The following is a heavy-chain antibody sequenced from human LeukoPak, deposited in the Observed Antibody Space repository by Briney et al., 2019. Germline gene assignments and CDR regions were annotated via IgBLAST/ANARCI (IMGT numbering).Heavy chain of an antibody. CDR2: VLPIFGTA. CDR1: GGTFGRYV. J-gene: IGHJ5*02. CDR3: ARDRGGLDP. Sequence: SVKVSCKPSGGTFGRYVISGVRQAPGQGLDWMGGVLPIFGTADYAQKFQGRVTITADASTNTAYMELKSLPSEDTAVYYCARDRGGLDPWGQGTLVTVSS. D-gene: IGHD4-23*01. V-gene: IGHV1-69*13.